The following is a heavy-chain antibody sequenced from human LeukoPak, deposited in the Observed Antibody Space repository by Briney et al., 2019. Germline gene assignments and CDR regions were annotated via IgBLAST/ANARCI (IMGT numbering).Heavy chain of an antibody. D-gene: IGHD3-3*01. Sequence: GGSLRLSCAASEFSVGSNYMTWVRQAPGKGLEWVSLIYSGGSTYYADSVKGRFTISRDNSKNTLYLQMNSLRAEDTAVYYCAKSRSDVVDYWGQGTLVTVSS. CDR1: EFSVGSNY. V-gene: IGHV3-66*01. J-gene: IGHJ4*02. CDR2: IYSGGST. CDR3: AKSRSDVVDY.